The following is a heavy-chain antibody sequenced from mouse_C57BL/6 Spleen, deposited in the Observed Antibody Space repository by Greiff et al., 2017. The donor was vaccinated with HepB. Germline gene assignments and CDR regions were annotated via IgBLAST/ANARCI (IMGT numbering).Heavy chain of an antibody. Sequence: EVQLQQSGTVLARPGASVKMSCKTSGYTFTSYWMHWVKQRPGQGLEWIGAIYPGNSDTSYNQKFKGKAKLTAVTSASTAYMELSSLTNEDSAVYYCTSSTVVDWYFDVGGTGTTVTVSS. CDR2: IYPGNSDT. CDR1: GYTFTSYW. V-gene: IGHV1-5*01. J-gene: IGHJ1*03. CDR3: TSSTVVDWYFDV. D-gene: IGHD1-1*01.